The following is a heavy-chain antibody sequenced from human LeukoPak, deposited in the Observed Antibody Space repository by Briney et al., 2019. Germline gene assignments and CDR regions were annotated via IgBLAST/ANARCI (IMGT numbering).Heavy chain of an antibody. D-gene: IGHD7-27*01. V-gene: IGHV3-48*01. CDR1: GFTFSTYS. J-gene: IGHJ4*02. CDR3: ARGEWGPPFDY. CDR2: ISSSSSTM. Sequence: GGSLRLSCAASGFTFSTYSMNWARQAPGKGLEWISYISSSSSTMYYADSVKGRFTISRDNVKNSLDLQMNSLRAEDTAVYYCARGEWGPPFDYWGQGTLVTVSS.